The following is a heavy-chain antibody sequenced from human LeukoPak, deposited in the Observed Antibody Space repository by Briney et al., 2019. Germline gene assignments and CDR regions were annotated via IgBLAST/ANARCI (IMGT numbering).Heavy chain of an antibody. CDR1: GFTFSSYW. CDR2: INSDGSST. J-gene: IGHJ5*02. D-gene: IGHD3-22*01. CDR3: ARAQTYYYDSSGYYYVGHWFDP. V-gene: IGHV3-74*01. Sequence: GGSLRLSCAASGFTFSSYWMHWVRQAPGKGLVWVSRINSDGSSTSYADSVKGRLTISRDNAKNTLYLQMNSLRAEDTAVYYCARAQTYYYDSSGYYYVGHWFDPWGQGTLVTVSS.